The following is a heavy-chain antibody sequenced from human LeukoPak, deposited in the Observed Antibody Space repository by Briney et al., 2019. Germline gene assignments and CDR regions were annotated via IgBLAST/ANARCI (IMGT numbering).Heavy chain of an antibody. D-gene: IGHD6-6*01. V-gene: IGHV3-48*01. CDR2: ISSSSSTI. J-gene: IGHJ4*02. CDR3: AKGYGTSSDFYFDS. Sequence: PGGSLRLSCAVSGFTFSSYRMSWVRQAPGKGLEWVSYISSSSSTIYYADSVKGRFTISRDNSKNTLYLLMNSLGAEDTAIYYCAKGYGTSSDFYFDSWGQGTLVTVSS. CDR1: GFTFSSYR.